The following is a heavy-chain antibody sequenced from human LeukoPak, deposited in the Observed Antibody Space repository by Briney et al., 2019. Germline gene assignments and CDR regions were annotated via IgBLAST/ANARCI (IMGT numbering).Heavy chain of an antibody. CDR1: GYTFTSYY. CDR2: INPSGGST. V-gene: IGHV1-46*01. CDR3: ARVRAGKVDY. Sequence: ASVKVSCKASGYTFTSYYMHWVRQAPGRGLEWMGIINPSGGSTSYAQKFQGRVTMTRDMSTSTVYMELSSLRSEDTAVYYCARVRAGKVDYWGQGTLVTVSS. D-gene: IGHD6-19*01. J-gene: IGHJ4*02.